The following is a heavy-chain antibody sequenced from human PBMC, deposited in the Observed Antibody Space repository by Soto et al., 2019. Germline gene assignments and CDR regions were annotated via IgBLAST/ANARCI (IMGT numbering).Heavy chain of an antibody. D-gene: IGHD6-19*01. CDR1: GGSFSNSNW. V-gene: IGHV4-4*02. CDR3: ARVATVKQSLVRFDY. J-gene: IGHJ4*02. Sequence: TLSLTCAVSGGSFSNSNWWCWVRQPPGKGLEWIGEIYHSGSTNYNPSLKSRVTISVDKSKNQFSLKLSSVTAADTAVYYCARVATVKQSLVRFDYWGQGTLVTVSS. CDR2: IYHSGST.